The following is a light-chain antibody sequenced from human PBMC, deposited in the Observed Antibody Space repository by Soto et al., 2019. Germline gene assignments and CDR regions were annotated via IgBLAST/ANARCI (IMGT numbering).Light chain of an antibody. J-gene: IGKJ4*01. CDR1: QSISRH. CDR3: QQTYLSPRAFT. CDR2: AAS. V-gene: IGKV1-39*01. Sequence: DLQMTQSPSSLSASVGDRVTITCRASQSISRHLNWYQQKPGKAPKLLIYAASSLQSGVPSRFSGSGSGTDFTLTISSLQPEDIATYYCQQTYLSPRAFTFGGGTKVE.